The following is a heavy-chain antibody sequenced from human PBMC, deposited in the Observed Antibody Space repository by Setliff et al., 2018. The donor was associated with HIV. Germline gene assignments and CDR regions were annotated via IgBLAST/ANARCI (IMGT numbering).Heavy chain of an antibody. D-gene: IGHD3-22*01. CDR2: IDTSGST. CDR1: GGSTFY. V-gene: IGHV4-4*07. Sequence: SETLSLTCTVFGGSTFYWSWIRQPAGKGLEWIGHIDTSGSTYYNPSLKSRVTISVDTSKNQLFLKLSSVTAADTAVYYCARGANYYESNGYYDYWGQGTLVTVSS. CDR3: ARGANYYESNGYYDY. J-gene: IGHJ4*02.